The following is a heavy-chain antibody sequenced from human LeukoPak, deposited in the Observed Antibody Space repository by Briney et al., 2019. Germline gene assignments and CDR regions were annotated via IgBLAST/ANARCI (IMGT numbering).Heavy chain of an antibody. Sequence: PGGSLRLSCAASGFTFRSYGMSWVRQAPGKGLEWVSAISGSGGSTYYADSVRGRFTISRDNSKNTLYLQMNSLRAEDTAVYYCAKGRAVEGVRYFDYWGQGTLVTVSS. J-gene: IGHJ4*02. CDR1: GFTFRSYG. CDR3: AKGRAVEGVRYFDY. D-gene: IGHD3-10*01. CDR2: ISGSGGST. V-gene: IGHV3-23*01.